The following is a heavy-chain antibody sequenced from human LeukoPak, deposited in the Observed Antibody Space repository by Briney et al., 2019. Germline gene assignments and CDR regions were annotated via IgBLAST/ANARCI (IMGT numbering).Heavy chain of an antibody. V-gene: IGHV4-59*01. CDR3: ARGATPQLTGGSFDY. J-gene: IGHJ4*02. CDR2: IYYSGST. D-gene: IGHD3-10*01. CDR1: GGSISSYY. Sequence: SETLSLTCTVSGGSISSYYWSWIRQPPGKGLEWIGYIYYSGSTNYNPSLKSRVTISVDTSKNQSSLKLSSVTAADTAVYYCARGATPQLTGGSFDYWGQGTLVTVSS.